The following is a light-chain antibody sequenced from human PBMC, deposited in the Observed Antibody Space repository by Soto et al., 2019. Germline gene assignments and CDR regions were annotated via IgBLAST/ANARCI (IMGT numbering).Light chain of an antibody. CDR1: SSNIGSNT. Sequence: QSALTQPPSASGTPGQRVTISCSGSSSNIGSNTVNWYQQLPGTAPKLLIYSNNQRPSGVPDRFSGSKSGTSASLAISGLQSEDEADYYCAAWEDSLHGRYVFGTRTKVTVL. CDR2: SNN. J-gene: IGLJ1*01. CDR3: AAWEDSLHGRYV. V-gene: IGLV1-44*01.